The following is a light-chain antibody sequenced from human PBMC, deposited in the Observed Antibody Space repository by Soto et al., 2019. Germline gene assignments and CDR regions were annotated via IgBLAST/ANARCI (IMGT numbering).Light chain of an antibody. V-gene: IGKV1-27*01. CDR2: AAS. CDR3: QKYSNAPPWT. Sequence: DIQMTQSPSSLSASLGDRVTIACRASQGISNSLAWYQQQPGKVPKLLISAASTLQSGVPSRFSGSGSGTDCTLTISSLQPDDVATYYWQKYSNAPPWTFGQGTKVEI. J-gene: IGKJ1*01. CDR1: QGISNS.